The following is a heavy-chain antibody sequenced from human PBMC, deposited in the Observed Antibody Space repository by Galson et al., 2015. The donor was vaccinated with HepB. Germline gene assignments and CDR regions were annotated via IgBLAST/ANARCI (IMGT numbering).Heavy chain of an antibody. CDR2: ISFGGSNK. D-gene: IGHD5-12*01. Sequence: SLRLSCAASGFTFSSYSMHWVRQAPGKGLEWVALISFGGSNKYYADSVKGRFTISRDNSKNTLFLQMNSLRAEDTAVYYCARVGVPPRVAILESDIPYYYYGMDVWGQGTTVTVSS. V-gene: IGHV3-30-3*01. J-gene: IGHJ6*02. CDR3: ARVGVPPRVAILESDIPYYYYGMDV. CDR1: GFTFSSYS.